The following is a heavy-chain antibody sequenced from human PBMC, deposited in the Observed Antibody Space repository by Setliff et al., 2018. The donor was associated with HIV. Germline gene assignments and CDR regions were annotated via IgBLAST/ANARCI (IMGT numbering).Heavy chain of an antibody. CDR3: ARLGYYNLWSGYWTDT. J-gene: IGHJ4*02. V-gene: IGHV4-39*01. CDR1: DFSIGATSYY. D-gene: IGHD3-3*01. Sequence: LSLTCNVLDFSIGATSYYWGWIRQPPGKGLQWIGSVYYNGDTKYNPSLKSRLVISVDKTKNQFSLMLNSLTVADTAVYYCARLGYYNLWSGYWTDTWGQGKSVTVS. CDR2: VYYNGDT.